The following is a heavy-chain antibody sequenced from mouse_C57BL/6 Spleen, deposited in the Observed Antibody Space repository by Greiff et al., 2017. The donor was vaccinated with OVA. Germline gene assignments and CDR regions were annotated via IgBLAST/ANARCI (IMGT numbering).Heavy chain of an antibody. V-gene: IGHV8-12*01. CDR3: ARALEIYYNYYAMDY. D-gene: IGHD2-1*01. J-gene: IGHJ4*01. CDR1: GFSLSTSGMG. CDR2: IYWDDDK. Sequence: QVTLKESGPGILQSSQTLSLTCSFSGFSLSTSGMGVSWIRQPSGKGLEWPAHIYWDDDKRYNPSLKSRLTISKDTSRNQVFLKITSVDTADTATYYCARALEIYYNYYAMDYWGQGTSVTVSS.